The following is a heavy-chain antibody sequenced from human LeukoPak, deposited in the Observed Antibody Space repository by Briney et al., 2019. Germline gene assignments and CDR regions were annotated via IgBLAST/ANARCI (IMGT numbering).Heavy chain of an antibody. CDR3: ARRTTVTIPFGY. V-gene: IGHV4-34*01. CDR1: GGSFSGYY. D-gene: IGHD4-11*01. J-gene: IGHJ4*02. Sequence: SETLSLTCAVYGGSFSGYYWSWIRQPPGKGLEWSGEINHSGSTNYNPSLKSRVTITVDKSKNQFSLKLSSVTAADTAVYYCARRTTVTIPFGYWGQGTLVTVSS. CDR2: INHSGST.